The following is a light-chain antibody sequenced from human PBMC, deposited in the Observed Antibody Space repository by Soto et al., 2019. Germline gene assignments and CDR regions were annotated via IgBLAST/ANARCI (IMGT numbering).Light chain of an antibody. CDR1: QGISSY. CDR3: QQYYSYPFG. Sequence: AIRMTQSPSSFSASTGDRVTITCRASQGISSYLAWYQQKPGKAPKLLIYAASTLQSGVPSRFSGSGSGTDFTLTISCLQSEDFETYYCQQYYSYPFGFGQGTKVEIK. V-gene: IGKV1-8*01. CDR2: AAS. J-gene: IGKJ1*01.